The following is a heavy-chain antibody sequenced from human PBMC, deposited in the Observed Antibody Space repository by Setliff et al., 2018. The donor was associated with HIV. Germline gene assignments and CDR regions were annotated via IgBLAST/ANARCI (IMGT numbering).Heavy chain of an antibody. CDR2: IAYSGTTMYT. Sequence: KPSETLSLTCTVSGGSFIGSSFQSTWIRQTPGKGLEWIADIAYSGTTMYTNYNPSLESRVIVSEDTSRDQFFLKLTSVTADDTAIYYCARGPPFAYWGQGLLVTVPQ. CDR1: GGSFIGSSFQ. CDR3: ARGPPFAY. V-gene: IGHV4-39*07. J-gene: IGHJ4*02.